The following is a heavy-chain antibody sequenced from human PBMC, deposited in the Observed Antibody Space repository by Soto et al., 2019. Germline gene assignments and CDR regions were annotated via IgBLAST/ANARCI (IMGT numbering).Heavy chain of an antibody. D-gene: IGHD6-19*01. CDR3: ARDLRRIAVGDYYYYGMDV. CDR2: TYYRSKWYN. Sequence: SQTLSLPCAISGDSVSSNSAAWNWIRQSPSRGLEWLGRTYYRSKWYNDYAVSVKSRITINPDTSKNQFSLQLNSVTPEDTAVYYCARDLRRIAVGDYYYYGMDVWGQGTTVTVSS. CDR1: GDSVSSNSAA. J-gene: IGHJ6*02. V-gene: IGHV6-1*01.